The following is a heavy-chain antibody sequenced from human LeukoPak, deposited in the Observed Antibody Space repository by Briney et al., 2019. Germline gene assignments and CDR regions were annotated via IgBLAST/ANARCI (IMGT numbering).Heavy chain of an antibody. CDR1: GGSTTSGGYY. J-gene: IGHJ3*02. Sequence: SEALSLTCTVSGGSTTSGGYYWSWIRQPPGKGLEWIGYIYSSGTTYYNPSLMSRATISPDTSKNVFSLKLTSLIAADTAVYYCARRKMTYGAFDIWGQGTMVTVSS. CDR3: ARRKMTYGAFDI. V-gene: IGHV4-30-4*01. CDR2: IYSSGTT. D-gene: IGHD4-17*01.